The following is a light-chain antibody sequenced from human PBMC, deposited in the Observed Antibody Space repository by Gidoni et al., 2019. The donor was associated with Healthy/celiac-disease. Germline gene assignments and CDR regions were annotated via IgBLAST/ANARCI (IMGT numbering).Light chain of an antibody. J-gene: IGKJ4*01. V-gene: IGKV2-28*01. Sequence: DIVMTQSTLSLPVTPGEPASISCRSSQSLLHSNGYHYVDWYLQKPGQSPQLLIYLGSNRASGVPARVRGSGSGTDFTLKISSVEAEDVGVYYCMQALQTPRTFGGGTKVEIK. CDR2: LGS. CDR1: QSLLHSNGYHY. CDR3: MQALQTPRT.